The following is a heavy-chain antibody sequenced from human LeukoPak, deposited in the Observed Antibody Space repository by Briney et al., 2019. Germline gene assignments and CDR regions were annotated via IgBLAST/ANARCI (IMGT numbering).Heavy chain of an antibody. CDR3: AREMEFRGYCSGGSCYQRLRAFDI. Sequence: ASVKVSCKASGYTFTSYGISWVRQAPGQGLEWMGWISAYNGNTNYAQKLQGRVTMTTDTSTSTDYMELRSLRSDDTAVYYCAREMEFRGYCSGGSCYQRLRAFDIWGQGTMVTVSS. V-gene: IGHV1-18*01. D-gene: IGHD2-15*01. J-gene: IGHJ3*02. CDR2: ISAYNGNT. CDR1: GYTFTSYG.